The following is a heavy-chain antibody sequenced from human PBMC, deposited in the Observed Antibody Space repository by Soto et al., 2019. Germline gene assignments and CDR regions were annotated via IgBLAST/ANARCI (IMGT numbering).Heavy chain of an antibody. CDR1: GGSISSSNW. Sequence: QVQLQESGPGLVKPSGTLSLTCAVSGGSISSSNWWSWVRQPPGKGLEWIGEIYDSGNTNYNPSLRSRVTMAVGKSRNQFSLKLSSVTAADTAVYYCSRRWGEGRVDYWGLGTLVTVSS. CDR2: IYDSGNT. V-gene: IGHV4-4*02. J-gene: IGHJ4*02. CDR3: SRRWGEGRVDY. D-gene: IGHD3-10*01.